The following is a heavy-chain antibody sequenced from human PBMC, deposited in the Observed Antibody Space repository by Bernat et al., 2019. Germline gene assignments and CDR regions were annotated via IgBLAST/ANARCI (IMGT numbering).Heavy chain of an antibody. CDR1: GGSFSGYY. D-gene: IGHD2-15*01. CDR3: ARGDVVASDAFDI. J-gene: IGHJ3*02. CDR2: INHSGST. V-gene: IGHV4-34*01. Sequence: QVQLQQWGAGLLKPSETLSLTCAVYGGSFSGYYWSWIRQPPGKGLEWIGEINHSGSTNYNPSLKSRVTISVDTSKHQFSLKLSSVTAADTAVYYCARGDVVASDAFDIWGQGTMVTVSS.